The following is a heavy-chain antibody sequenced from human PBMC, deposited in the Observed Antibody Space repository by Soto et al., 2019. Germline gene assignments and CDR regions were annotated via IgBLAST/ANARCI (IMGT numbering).Heavy chain of an antibody. CDR2: ISGHNGNT. CDR3: ARDLYPLACYFDY. Sequence: QVQLVQSGAEVKKPGASVKVSCKASGYTFTNHGISWVRQAPGQGLEWLGWISGHNGNTKYAQRLQGRVTMTTDTSTSTAYMELRSLKSDDTAVYYCARDLYPLACYFDYWGQGTLVTVSS. J-gene: IGHJ4*02. CDR1: GYTFTNHG. V-gene: IGHV1-18*01.